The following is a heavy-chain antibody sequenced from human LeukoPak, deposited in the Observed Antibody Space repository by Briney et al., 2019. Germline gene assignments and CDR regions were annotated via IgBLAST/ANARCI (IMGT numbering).Heavy chain of an antibody. D-gene: IGHD2-2*01. CDR3: AREPVPAAARHFDY. CDR1: GITFSSYA. CDR2: ISYDGSNK. V-gene: IGHV3-30-3*01. Sequence: GGSLRLSCAASGITFSSYAMHWVRQAPGKGLEWVAVISYDGSNKYYADSVKGRFTISRDNSKNTLYLQMNSLRPEDTAVYYCAREPVPAAARHFDYWGQGTLVTVSS. J-gene: IGHJ4*02.